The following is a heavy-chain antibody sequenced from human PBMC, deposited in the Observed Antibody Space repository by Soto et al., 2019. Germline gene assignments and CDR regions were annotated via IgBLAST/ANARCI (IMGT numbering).Heavy chain of an antibody. J-gene: IGHJ4*02. Sequence: QVQLQESGPGLVKPSETLSLTCTVSGGSISLERFYWTWIRQPPGKGLEWIGYVSHTGATNYNPSPQSRVDISVDTSRNQFSLKLRSLTASATAGYFCAREFSSANINYYDFWGEGTLVSVSA. CDR3: AREFSSANINYYDF. V-gene: IGHV4-61*01. CDR2: VSHTGAT. CDR1: GGSISLERFY.